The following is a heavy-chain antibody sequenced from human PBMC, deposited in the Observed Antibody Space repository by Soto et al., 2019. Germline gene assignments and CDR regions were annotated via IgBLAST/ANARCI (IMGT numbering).Heavy chain of an antibody. J-gene: IGHJ4*02. D-gene: IGHD5-12*01. V-gene: IGHV3-23*01. CDR2: ISGSGDKT. Sequence: EVLLLESGGGLVQPGGSLRLSCKASGFTFRSYAMSWVRHTPGKGLEWVSSISGSGDKTYYADSVKGRFTFSRDNSKNTLYLQMNNLRAEDTAVYYCAKEWTPRRAFDHWGQGTLVTVSS. CDR1: GFTFRSYA. CDR3: AKEWTPRRAFDH.